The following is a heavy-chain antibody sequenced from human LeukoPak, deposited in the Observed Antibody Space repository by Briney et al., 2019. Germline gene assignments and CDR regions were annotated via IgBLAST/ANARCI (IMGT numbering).Heavy chain of an antibody. J-gene: IGHJ6*02. D-gene: IGHD2-2*01. CDR3: ATSSSTSTQRFPPGYYYYGMDV. CDR1: GYSFTSYW. CDR2: IYPGDSDT. V-gene: IGHV5-51*01. Sequence: GESLKISCKGSGYSFTSYWIGWVRQMPGKGLEWMRIIYPGDSDTRYSPSFQGQVTISADKSISTAYLQWSSLKASDTAMYYCATSSSTSTQRFPPGYYYYGMDVWGQGTTVTVSS.